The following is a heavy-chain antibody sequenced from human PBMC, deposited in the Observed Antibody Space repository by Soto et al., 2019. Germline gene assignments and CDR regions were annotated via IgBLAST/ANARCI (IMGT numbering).Heavy chain of an antibody. CDR1: GFTFSSYA. CDR3: ARGDRGGSGSPASYYYSGLDV. CDR2: VSAGGDMT. Sequence: DVHLLESGGHLVQPGGSLRLSCAASGFTFSSYAMSWVRQAPGQGLEWVSSVSAGGDMTYYSDSVKGRFTISRDNSNNALFLQMNSLRIEDTALYYCARGDRGGSGSPASYYYSGLDVWGQGTKVTVS. J-gene: IGHJ6*02. D-gene: IGHD3-10*01. V-gene: IGHV3-23*01.